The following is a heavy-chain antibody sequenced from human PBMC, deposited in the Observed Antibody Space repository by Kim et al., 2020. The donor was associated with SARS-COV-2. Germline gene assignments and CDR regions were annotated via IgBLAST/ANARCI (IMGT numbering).Heavy chain of an antibody. V-gene: IGHV3-23*01. CDR2: ISGIGGST. CDR1: GFTFSSYA. J-gene: IGHJ6*02. D-gene: IGHD3-9*01. Sequence: GGSLRLSFAAFGFTFSSYAMSCVRQAPGKGLELVSAISGIGGSTYYADSVKGQFTISRDNSKNTLYLQMNSLRAEDAAVYYCEKYPIRCFDWLLPDTYYYYGIDVRGQGQTVTVSS. CDR3: EKYPIRCFDWLLPDTYYYYGIDV.